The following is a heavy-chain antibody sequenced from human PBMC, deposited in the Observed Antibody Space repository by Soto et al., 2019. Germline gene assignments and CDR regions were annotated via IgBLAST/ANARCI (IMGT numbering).Heavy chain of an antibody. CDR1: GYSVTSYW. D-gene: IGHD6-13*01. CDR2: IDPSDSYT. CDR3: ARHGRHPGSSSHRDWFDP. Sequence: PGESLKISCKGSGYSVTSYWISWVRQMPGKGLEWMGRIDPSDSYTNYSPSFQGHVTISADKSISTAYLQWSSLKASDTAMYYCARHGRHPGSSSHRDWFDPWGQGTLVTVSS. V-gene: IGHV5-10-1*01. J-gene: IGHJ5*02.